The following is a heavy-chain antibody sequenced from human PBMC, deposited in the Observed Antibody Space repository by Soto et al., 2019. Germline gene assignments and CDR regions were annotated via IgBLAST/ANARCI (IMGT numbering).Heavy chain of an antibody. D-gene: IGHD4-17*01. CDR2: IYYSGST. CDR3: ARLGATVNYYYYYYMDV. J-gene: IGHJ6*03. V-gene: IGHV4-39*01. CDR1: GGSISRSSYY. Sequence: QLQLQESGPGLVKPSETLSLTCTVSGGSISRSSYYWGWIRQPPGRGLEWIGTIYYSGSTYYNPSLKSRVTISVDTSKNQFSLKLSSVTAADTAVYYCARLGATVNYYYYYYMDVWGKGTTVTVSS.